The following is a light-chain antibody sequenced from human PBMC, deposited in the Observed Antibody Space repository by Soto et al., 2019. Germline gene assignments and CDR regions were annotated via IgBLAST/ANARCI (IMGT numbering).Light chain of an antibody. Sequence: MVLTQSPGTLSLSPGERATLSCRASQSVSSDYLAWFQQKPGQSPRLLIYGASSRATGIPDRFSGSGSGTDFTLTISRLEPEDFAVYYCQQYGNSIPITFGQGTRLEIK. CDR1: QSVSSDY. CDR2: GAS. V-gene: IGKV3-20*01. J-gene: IGKJ5*01. CDR3: QQYGNSIPIT.